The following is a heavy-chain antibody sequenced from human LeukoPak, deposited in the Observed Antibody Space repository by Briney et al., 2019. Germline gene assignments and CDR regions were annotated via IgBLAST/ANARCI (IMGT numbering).Heavy chain of an antibody. CDR3: ARVRYCSSTSCYSRAFDI. CDR1: GDSISSGGYY. D-gene: IGHD2-2*01. J-gene: IGHJ3*02. V-gene: IGHV4-31*03. Sequence: TLSLTCTVSGDSISSGGYYWPWLRQHPGKGLGWIVYIYYSGSTYYNPSLKSRVTISVDTYKNQFSLKLSSVTAADTAVYYCARVRYCSSTSCYSRAFDIWGQGTMVTVSS. CDR2: IYYSGST.